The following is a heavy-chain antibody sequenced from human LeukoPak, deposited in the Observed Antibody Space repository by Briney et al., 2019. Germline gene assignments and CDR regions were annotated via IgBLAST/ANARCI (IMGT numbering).Heavy chain of an antibody. D-gene: IGHD3-9*01. Sequence: GGSLRLSCAASGFTFSTHWMSWVRQAPGKGLEWVANIKQDGSEKYYVDSLKGRFTISRDNAKNSLYLQMDSLRTEDTAVYYCVRDLDWGAYDYWGQGTLVTVSS. J-gene: IGHJ4*02. V-gene: IGHV3-7*03. CDR1: GFTFSTHW. CDR2: IKQDGSEK. CDR3: VRDLDWGAYDY.